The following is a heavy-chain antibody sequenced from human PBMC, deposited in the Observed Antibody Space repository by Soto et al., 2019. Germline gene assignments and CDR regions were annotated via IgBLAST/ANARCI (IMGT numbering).Heavy chain of an antibody. CDR1: GFTFSSYA. Sequence: EVQLLESGGGLVQPGGSLRLSCAASGFTFSSYAMSWVRQAPGKGLEWVSAISGSGGSTYYADSVKGRFTISRDNSKNTLYLQMNSLRAEDTAVYYCAKSPRASPRDILTGYYIVGFFDYWGQGTLVTVSS. CDR3: AKSPRASPRDILTGYYIVGFFDY. CDR2: ISGSGGST. V-gene: IGHV3-23*01. J-gene: IGHJ4*02. D-gene: IGHD3-9*01.